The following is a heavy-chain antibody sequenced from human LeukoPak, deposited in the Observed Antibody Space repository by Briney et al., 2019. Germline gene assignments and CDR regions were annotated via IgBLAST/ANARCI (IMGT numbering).Heavy chain of an antibody. D-gene: IGHD3-3*01. CDR3: ASGDFWSGYSYDY. V-gene: IGHV4-59*01. J-gene: IGHJ4*02. CDR2: IYASGST. CDR1: GGSISSYY. Sequence: SETLSLTCTVSGGSISSYYWSWIRQPPGKGLEWIGYIYASGSTNYNPSLKSRVTISVDTSKTQFSLKLSSVTAADTAVYYCASGDFWSGYSYDYWGQGTLVTVSS.